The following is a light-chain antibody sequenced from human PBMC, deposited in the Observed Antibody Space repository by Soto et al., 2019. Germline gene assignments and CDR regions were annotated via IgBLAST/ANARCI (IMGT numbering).Light chain of an antibody. CDR2: GAS. Sequence: EIVLTQSPGTLSLSPGERATLSCRASQSVSSSYLAWYQQKPGQAPRLLIYGASSRATGIPGRFSGSGSGTSFTLTISRLEPEDFAVYYCQQYGSSSITFGPGTKVDIK. V-gene: IGKV3-20*01. J-gene: IGKJ3*01. CDR1: QSVSSSY. CDR3: QQYGSSSIT.